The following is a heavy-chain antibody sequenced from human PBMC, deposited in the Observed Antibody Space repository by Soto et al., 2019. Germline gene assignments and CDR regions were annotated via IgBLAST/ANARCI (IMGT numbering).Heavy chain of an antibody. J-gene: IGHJ6*03. CDR3: ARIVPAAMANYYYYYMDV. Sequence: GGSLRLSCAASGFTFSDYYMSWIRQAPGKGLEWVSYISSSGSTIYYADSVKGRFTISRDNAKNSLYLQMNSLRAEDTAVYYCARIVPAAMANYYYYYMDVWGKGTTVTVSS. CDR2: ISSSGSTI. V-gene: IGHV3-11*01. CDR1: GFTFSDYY. D-gene: IGHD2-2*01.